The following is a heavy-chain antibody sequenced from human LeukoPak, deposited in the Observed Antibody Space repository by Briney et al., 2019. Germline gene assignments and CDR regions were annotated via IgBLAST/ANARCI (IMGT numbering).Heavy chain of an antibody. CDR2: ISYDGSNK. Sequence: GGSLRLSCAASGFTFSSYGMHWVRQAPGKGLEWVAVISYDGSNKYYADSVKGRFTISRDNSKNTLYLQMNSLRAEDTAVYYCASRDGAAGRDYWGQGTLVTVSS. CDR3: ASRDGAAGRDY. J-gene: IGHJ4*02. D-gene: IGHD5-24*01. V-gene: IGHV3-30*19. CDR1: GFTFSSYG.